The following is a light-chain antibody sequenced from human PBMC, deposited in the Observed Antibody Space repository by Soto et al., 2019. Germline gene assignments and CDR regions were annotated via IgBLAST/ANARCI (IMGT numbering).Light chain of an antibody. CDR2: WAS. CDR3: QQYYDTPYT. J-gene: IGKJ2*01. Sequence: DIVMTQSPDSLAVSLGERATINCKSSQSVLYSSNNKNYLAWYQHKPRQPPKLLIYWASTRESGVPDRFSGSGSGTHFTLTISSLQAEDVAVYYCQQYYDTPYTFGQGTKLEI. V-gene: IGKV4-1*01. CDR1: QSVLYSSNNKNY.